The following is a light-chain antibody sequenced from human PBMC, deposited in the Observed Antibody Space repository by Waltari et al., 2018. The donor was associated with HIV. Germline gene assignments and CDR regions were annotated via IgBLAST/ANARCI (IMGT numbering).Light chain of an antibody. CDR3: QSYDSRLSGSVV. J-gene: IGLJ2*01. CDR2: DNN. CDR1: NSNIGAGFD. Sequence: QSALTQPPSVSGAPGQSVTISCSGRNSNIGAGFDVHWYQQVPGTAPRLLIYDNNSRPSGVPHRFSGSKSGTSASLAINGLQSEDEADYYGQSYDSRLSGSVVFGGGTKVTVL. V-gene: IGLV1-40*01.